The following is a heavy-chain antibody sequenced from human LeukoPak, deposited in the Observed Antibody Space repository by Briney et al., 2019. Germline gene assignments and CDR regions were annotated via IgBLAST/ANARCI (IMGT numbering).Heavy chain of an antibody. CDR1: GFTFSSYS. J-gene: IGHJ4*02. D-gene: IGHD4-17*01. CDR3: ARDGTVTSEEYFDY. V-gene: IGHV3-48*01. Sequence: GGSLRPSCAASGFTFSSYSMNWVRQAPGKGLEWVSYISSSSSTIYYADSVKGRFTISRDNAKNSLYLQMNSLRAEDTAVYYCARDGTVTSEEYFDYWGQGTLVTVSS. CDR2: ISSSSSTI.